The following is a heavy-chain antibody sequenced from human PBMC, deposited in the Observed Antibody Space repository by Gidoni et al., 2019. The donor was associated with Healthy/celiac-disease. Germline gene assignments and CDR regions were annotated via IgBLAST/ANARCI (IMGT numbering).Heavy chain of an antibody. Sequence: QVQLVQSGAEVKKPGSSVKVSCKASGVTFSSYAISWVRQAPGQGLEWMGGIIPIFGTANYAQKFQGRVTITADESTSTAYMELSSLRSEDTAVYYCAREVIGKDGTTDNWFDPWGQGTLVTVSS. J-gene: IGHJ5*02. CDR2: IIPIFGTA. V-gene: IGHV1-69*01. D-gene: IGHD1-7*01. CDR3: AREVIGKDGTTDNWFDP. CDR1: GVTFSSYA.